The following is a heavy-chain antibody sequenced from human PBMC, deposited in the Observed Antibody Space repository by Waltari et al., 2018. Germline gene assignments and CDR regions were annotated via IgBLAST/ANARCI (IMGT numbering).Heavy chain of an antibody. J-gene: IGHJ6*02. CDR2: INHSGST. CDR1: GGSFSGYY. V-gene: IGHV4-34*01. Sequence: QVQLQQWGAGLLKPSETLSLTCAVYGGSFSGYYWSWIRQPPGKGLEWIGEINHSGSTNYNPSLKSRVTISVDTSKNQFSLKLSSVTAADTAVYYCASGVATIKVWFVDYYHGMDVWGQGTTVTVSS. D-gene: IGHD5-12*01. CDR3: ASGVATIKVWFVDYYHGMDV.